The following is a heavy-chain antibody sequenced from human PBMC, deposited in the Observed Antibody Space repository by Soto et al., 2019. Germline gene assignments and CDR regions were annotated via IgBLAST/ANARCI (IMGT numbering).Heavy chain of an antibody. V-gene: IGHV5-51*01. J-gene: IGHJ4*02. D-gene: IGHD1-1*01. CDR3: ATCDMTTIHFNY. CDR2: IYPSDSDT. CDR1: GDSFSTYW. Sequence: PGESLKISCKGSGDSFSTYWIGWVRQMPGKGLEWMGIIYPSDSDTRYSPSFQGQVTISADKSISTAYLQWSSLKASDTAMYYCATCDMTTIHFNYWGQGTLVTVSS.